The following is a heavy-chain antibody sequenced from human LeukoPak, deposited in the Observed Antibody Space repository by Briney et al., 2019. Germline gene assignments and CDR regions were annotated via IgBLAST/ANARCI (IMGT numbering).Heavy chain of an antibody. D-gene: IGHD2-21*01. Sequence: GGSLRLSCATSGFNFSDSRMTWVRQAPGKGLQWVANINRDGTEKHFLDSVEGRFTISRDNAKKSLYLQVSSLRPQDTALYFCVRGDWYFESWGQGTLVTVSS. CDR2: INRDGTEK. CDR3: VRGDWYFES. V-gene: IGHV3-7*04. CDR1: GFNFSDSR. J-gene: IGHJ4*02.